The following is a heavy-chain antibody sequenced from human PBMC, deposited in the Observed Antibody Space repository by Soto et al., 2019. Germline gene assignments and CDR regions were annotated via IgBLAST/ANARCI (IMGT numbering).Heavy chain of an antibody. CDR3: ARDRSYYDFWSGYPPPNNWFDP. Sequence: ASVKVSCKASGYTFTSYGISWVRQAPGQGLEWMGWISAYNGNTNYAQKLQGRVTMTTDTSTSTAYMELRSLRSDDTAAYYCARDRSYYDFWSGYPPPNNWFDPWGQGTLVTVSS. D-gene: IGHD3-3*01. CDR2: ISAYNGNT. J-gene: IGHJ5*02. CDR1: GYTFTSYG. V-gene: IGHV1-18*01.